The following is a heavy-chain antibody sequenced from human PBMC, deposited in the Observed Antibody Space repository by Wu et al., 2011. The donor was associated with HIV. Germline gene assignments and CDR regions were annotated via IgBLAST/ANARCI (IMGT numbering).Heavy chain of an antibody. D-gene: IGHD3-10*01. CDR3: ARGGDYSGSWTYPPYYFDY. CDR2: ITPHNGNA. CDR1: EDIFERTEL. J-gene: IGHJ4*02. Sequence: QAHLEQSGSGVKKLGASVRVSCWTSEDIFERTELIHWVRQAPGQGLEWMGWITPHNGNANIPQKMQGRVTMTTDTSTSTVYMELRGLRSDDTAVYYCARGGDYSGSWTYPPYYFDYWGQGTLVTVSS. V-gene: IGHV1-18*01.